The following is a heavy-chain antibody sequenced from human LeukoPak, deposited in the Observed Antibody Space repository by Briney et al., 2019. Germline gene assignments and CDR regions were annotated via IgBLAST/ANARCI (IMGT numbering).Heavy chain of an antibody. CDR3: ARVHSGSYYADYYYYMDV. CDR2: IYYSGST. J-gene: IGHJ6*03. CDR1: GGSISSYY. D-gene: IGHD1-26*01. V-gene: IGHV4-59*01. Sequence: SETLSLTCTVSGGSISSYYWSWIRQPPGKGQEWIGYIYYSGSTNYNPSLKSRVTISVDTSRNQFSLKLSSVTAADTAVYYCARVHSGSYYADYYYYMDVWGKGTTVTVSS.